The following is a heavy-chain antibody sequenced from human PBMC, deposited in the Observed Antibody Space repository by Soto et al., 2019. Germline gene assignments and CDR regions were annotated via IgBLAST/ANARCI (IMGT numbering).Heavy chain of an antibody. V-gene: IGHV1-2*02. D-gene: IGHD2-2*01. J-gene: IGHJ6*02. CDR3: ARGSCSSTSCYLYYYYGMDV. CDR2: INPNSGGT. CDR1: GYTFTGYY. Sequence: ASVKVSCKASGYTFTGYYMHWVRQAPGQGLEWMGWINPNSGGTNYAQKFQGRVTMTRDTSISTAYMELSRLRSDDTAVCYCARGSCSSTSCYLYYYYGMDVWGQGTTVTVSS.